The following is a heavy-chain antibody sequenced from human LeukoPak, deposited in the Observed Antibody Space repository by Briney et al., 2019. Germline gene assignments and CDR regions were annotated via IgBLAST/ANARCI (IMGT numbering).Heavy chain of an antibody. CDR2: IYYSGST. CDR1: GGSISSSSYY. D-gene: IGHD3-10*01. Sequence: SETLSLTCTVSGGSISSSSYYWGWIRQPPGKGLEWIGSIYYSGSTYYNPSLKSRVTISVDTSKNQFSLKLSSVTAADTAVYYCARILIEAHGSGSLTAVDPWGQGTLVTVSS. J-gene: IGHJ5*02. V-gene: IGHV4-39*07. CDR3: ARILIEAHGSGSLTAVDP.